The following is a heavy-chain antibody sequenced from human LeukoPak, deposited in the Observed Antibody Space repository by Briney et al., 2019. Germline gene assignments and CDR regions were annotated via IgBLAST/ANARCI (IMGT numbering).Heavy chain of an antibody. CDR1: GFTFSTYS. D-gene: IGHD6-13*01. CDR2: ISSSSSTT. CDR3: AKDYSVYSSSLFDY. J-gene: IGHJ4*02. Sequence: LGGSLRLSCAASGFTFSTYSMNWVRQAPGKGLEWISYISSSSSTTYYADSVKGRFTISRDNSKNTLYLQMNSLRAEDTAVYYCAKDYSVYSSSLFDYWGQGTLVTVSS. V-gene: IGHV3-48*01.